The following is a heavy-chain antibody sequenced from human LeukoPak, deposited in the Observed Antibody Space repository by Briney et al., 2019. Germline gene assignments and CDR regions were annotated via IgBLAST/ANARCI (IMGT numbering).Heavy chain of an antibody. CDR3: ARIRSYYDSSGYLERDFDY. V-gene: IGHV4-39*01. CDR1: GGSISSSSYY. J-gene: IGHJ4*02. D-gene: IGHD3-22*01. Sequence: PSETLSLTCTVSGGSISSSSYYWGWIRQPPGKGLEWIGSIYYSGSTYYNPSLKSRVTISVDTSKNQFSLKLSSVTAADTAVYYCARIRSYYDSSGYLERDFDYWGQGTLVTVSS. CDR2: IYYSGST.